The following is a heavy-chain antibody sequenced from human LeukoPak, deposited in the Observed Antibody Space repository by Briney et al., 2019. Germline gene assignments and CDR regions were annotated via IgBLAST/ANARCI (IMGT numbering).Heavy chain of an antibody. V-gene: IGHV3-11*01. CDR3: VVQAGLTYYDISFDS. Sequence: GGSLRLSCAVSRLKISDYSMSWIRQSPGKGLEWVPSINNGGDVIQYANSVKGRFTVSRDNTKNSLYLQMNSLTAEDTAVYYCVVQAGLTYYDISFDSWGQGTLVTVSS. CDR1: RLKISDYS. J-gene: IGHJ5*01. CDR2: INNGGDVI. D-gene: IGHD3-9*01.